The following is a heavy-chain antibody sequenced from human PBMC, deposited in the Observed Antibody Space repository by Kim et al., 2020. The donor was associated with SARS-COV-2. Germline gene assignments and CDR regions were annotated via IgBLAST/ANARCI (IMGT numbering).Heavy chain of an antibody. CDR3: ARVRVVVVASHFDY. D-gene: IGHD2-15*01. CDR2: IYYSRNT. J-gene: IGHJ4*02. Sequence: SETLSLTCTVSGVSISSRSYYWVWIRQPPGKGLEWIGCIYYSRNTYSNPSLQSRVTISVDTAKNQFSLKLSSVAAADTAEYWCARVRVVVVASHFDYWGQGTLVTVSP. V-gene: IGHV4-39*07. CDR1: GVSISSRSYY.